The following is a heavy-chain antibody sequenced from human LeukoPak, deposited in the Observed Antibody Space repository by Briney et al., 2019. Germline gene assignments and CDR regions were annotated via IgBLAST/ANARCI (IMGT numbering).Heavy chain of an antibody. Sequence: SETLSLTCTVSGGSISSSSYYWGWIRQPPGKGLEWIGSIYYSGSTYYNPSLKSRVTISVDTSKNQFSLKLSSVTAADTAVYYCARQYILVVQSWYFDLWGRGTLVTVSS. J-gene: IGHJ2*01. CDR3: ARQYILVVQSWYFDL. V-gene: IGHV4-39*01. CDR2: IYYSGST. CDR1: GGSISSSSYY. D-gene: IGHD2-2*01.